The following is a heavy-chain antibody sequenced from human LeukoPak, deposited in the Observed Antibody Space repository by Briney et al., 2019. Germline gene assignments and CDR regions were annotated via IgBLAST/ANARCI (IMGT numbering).Heavy chain of an antibody. CDR2: IIPILGIA. V-gene: IGHV1-69*04. CDR3: ARDLYDSSGYLPFDY. J-gene: IGHJ4*02. D-gene: IGHD3-22*01. CDR1: GGTFSSYA. Sequence: SVKVSCKASGGTFSSYAISWVRQAPGQGLEWMGRIIPILGIANYAQKFQGRVTITADKSTSTAYMELSSLRSEDTAVYYCARDLYDSSGYLPFDYWGQGTLVTVSS.